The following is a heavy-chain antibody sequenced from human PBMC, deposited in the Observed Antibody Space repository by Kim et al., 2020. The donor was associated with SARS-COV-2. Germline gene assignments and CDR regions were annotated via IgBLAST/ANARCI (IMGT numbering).Heavy chain of an antibody. CDR2: ISGSGGST. CDR3: AKDRGITMVRGVVSYYFDY. D-gene: IGHD3-10*01. CDR1: GFTFSSYA. V-gene: IGHV3-23*01. J-gene: IGHJ4*02. Sequence: GGSLRHSCAASGFTFSSYAMSWVRQAPGKGLEWVSAISGSGGSTYYADSVKGRFTISRDNSKNTLYLQMNSLRAEDTAVYYCAKDRGITMVRGVVSYYFDYWGQGTLVTVSS.